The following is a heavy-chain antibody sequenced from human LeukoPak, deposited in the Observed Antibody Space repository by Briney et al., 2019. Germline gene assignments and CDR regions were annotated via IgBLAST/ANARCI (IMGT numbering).Heavy chain of an antibody. J-gene: IGHJ3*02. V-gene: IGHV1-24*01. CDR1: GYTLTELS. Sequence: EASVKVSCKVSGYTLTELSMHWVRQAPGKGLEWMGGFDPEDGETIYAQKFQGRVTMTEDTSTDTAYMELSSLRSEDTAVYYCATDLIVGATEPNDAFGIWGQGTMVTVSS. CDR2: FDPEDGET. D-gene: IGHD1-26*01. CDR3: ATDLIVGATEPNDAFGI.